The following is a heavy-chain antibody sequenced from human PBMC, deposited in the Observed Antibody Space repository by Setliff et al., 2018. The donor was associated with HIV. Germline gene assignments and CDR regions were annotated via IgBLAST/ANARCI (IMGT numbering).Heavy chain of an antibody. J-gene: IGHJ4*01. CDR2: INNISSTI. Sequence: LRLSCVASGFTFSDYSMNWVRQAPGKGLEWVSYINNISSTISYADSVKGRFTISRDNSKNTLYLHMNSLRAEDTALYYCAKEWAVAGTGFGDHWGHGTLVTV. CDR1: GFTFSDYS. CDR3: AKEWAVAGTGFGDH. D-gene: IGHD6-19*01. V-gene: IGHV3-48*04.